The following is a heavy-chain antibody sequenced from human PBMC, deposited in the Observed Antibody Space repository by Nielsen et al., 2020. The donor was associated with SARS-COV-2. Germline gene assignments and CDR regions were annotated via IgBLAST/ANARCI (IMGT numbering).Heavy chain of an antibody. Sequence: GESLKISCAASGFTFTSHWMSWVRQAPGKGLEWVANIKPDGSEKYYVDSVRGRFTISRDNAKNSVYLQMNSLRAEDTAVYHCAKLCGGDCAETFDYWGQGILVTVSS. D-gene: IGHD2-21*02. CDR1: GFTFTSHW. V-gene: IGHV3-7*01. CDR2: IKPDGSEK. CDR3: AKLCGGDCAETFDY. J-gene: IGHJ4*02.